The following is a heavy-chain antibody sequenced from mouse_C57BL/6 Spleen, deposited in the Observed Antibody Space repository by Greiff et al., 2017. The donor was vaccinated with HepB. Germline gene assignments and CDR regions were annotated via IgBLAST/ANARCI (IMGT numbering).Heavy chain of an antibody. CDR3: ARRSSEGWFAY. Sequence: VKLQQSGPELVKPGASVKISCKASGYAFSSSWMNWVKQRPGKGLEWIGRIYPGDGDTNYNGKFKGKATLTADKSSSTAYMQLSSLTSEDSAVYFCARRSSEGWFAYWGQGTLVTVSA. D-gene: IGHD1-1*01. V-gene: IGHV1-82*01. CDR1: GYAFSSSW. J-gene: IGHJ3*01. CDR2: IYPGDGDT.